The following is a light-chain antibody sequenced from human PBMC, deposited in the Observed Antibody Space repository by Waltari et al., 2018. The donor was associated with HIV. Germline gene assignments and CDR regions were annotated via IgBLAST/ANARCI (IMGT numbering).Light chain of an antibody. Sequence: QSVLTQPPSASGTPGQRVTIPCSGSSSNLGSNYVYWYQQLPGTAPKLLIYRNNQRPSGVPDRFSGSKSGTSASLAISGLRSEDEADYYCAAWDDSLSGPEVFGTGTKVTVL. J-gene: IGLJ1*01. CDR2: RNN. V-gene: IGLV1-47*01. CDR1: SSNLGSNY. CDR3: AAWDDSLSGPEV.